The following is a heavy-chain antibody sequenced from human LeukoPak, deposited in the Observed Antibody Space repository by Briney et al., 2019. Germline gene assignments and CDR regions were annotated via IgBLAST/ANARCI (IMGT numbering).Heavy chain of an antibody. CDR3: ARGGLVFGY. J-gene: IGHJ4*02. Sequence: GGSLRLSCAASGFTFSSYSMNWVRQAPGKGLGWVSSISSSSSYIYYADSLKGRFTISRDNAKNSLYLQMNRLRAEDTAVYYCARGGLVFGYWGQGTLVTVSS. CDR2: ISSSSSYI. V-gene: IGHV3-21*01. D-gene: IGHD1-26*01. CDR1: GFTFSSYS.